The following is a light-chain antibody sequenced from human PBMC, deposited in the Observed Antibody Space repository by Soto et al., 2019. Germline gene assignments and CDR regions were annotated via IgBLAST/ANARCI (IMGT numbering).Light chain of an antibody. CDR2: GIS. V-gene: IGKV3-15*01. Sequence: EVVMTQSPATLSVSPGETATLSCRASQSLTTYLAWYQQKPDQAPRLLIYGISTRATDIPARFSGSGSGTDFPLTTSTLHSTVFEVYYGQQYNYWPLTFGGGTKVEIK. CDR1: QSLTTY. CDR3: QQYNYWPLT. J-gene: IGKJ4*01.